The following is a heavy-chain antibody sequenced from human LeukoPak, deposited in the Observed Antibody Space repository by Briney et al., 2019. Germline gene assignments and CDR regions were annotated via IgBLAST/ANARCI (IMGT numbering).Heavy chain of an antibody. D-gene: IGHD3-3*01. CDR2: ISPYNGKT. CDR3: ARNRYYDFWSGYYDY. Sequence: ASVKVSCKTSGYTFTNYGINWVRQAPGQGLEWMGWISPYNGKTEFAQKFQGRVTMTTDTSTTTVYMELRSLRSDDTAVYYCARNRYYDFWSGYYDYWGQGTLVTVSS. CDR1: GYTFTNYG. J-gene: IGHJ4*02. V-gene: IGHV1-18*01.